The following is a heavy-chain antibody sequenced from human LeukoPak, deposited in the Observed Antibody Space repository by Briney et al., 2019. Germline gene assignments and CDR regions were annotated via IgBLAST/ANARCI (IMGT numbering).Heavy chain of an antibody. CDR2: IYTSGST. CDR3: ASSSYSSSLSQMPTH. Sequence: PSETLSLTCTVSGGSISSYYWSWIRQPAGKGLEWTGRIYTSGSTNYNPSLKSRVTMSVDTSKNQFSPKLSSVTAADTAVYYCASSSYSSSLSQMPTHWGQGTLVTVSS. D-gene: IGHD6-13*01. J-gene: IGHJ4*02. CDR1: GGSISSYY. V-gene: IGHV4-4*07.